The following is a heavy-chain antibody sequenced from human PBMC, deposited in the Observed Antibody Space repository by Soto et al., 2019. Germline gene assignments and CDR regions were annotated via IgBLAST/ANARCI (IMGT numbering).Heavy chain of an antibody. J-gene: IGHJ4*02. V-gene: IGHV3-23*01. Sequence: GGSLRLSCVASGFTFSSYAMSWVRQAPGKGLEWVSAISGSGGSTYYADSVKGRFTISRDNSKNTLYLQMNSLRAEDTAVYYCAKDYDFGVVGYYFDYWGQGTLVTVSS. D-gene: IGHD3-3*01. CDR3: AKDYDFGVVGYYFDY. CDR2: ISGSGGST. CDR1: GFTFSSYA.